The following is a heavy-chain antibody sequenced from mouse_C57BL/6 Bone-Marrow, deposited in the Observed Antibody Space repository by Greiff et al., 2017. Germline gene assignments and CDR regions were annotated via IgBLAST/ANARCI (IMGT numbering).Heavy chain of an antibody. CDR1: GYAFSSSW. J-gene: IGHJ1*03. V-gene: IGHV1-82*01. D-gene: IGHD2-1*01. CDR3: ARERGIYYGNHWYFDV. CDR2: IYPGAGDT. Sequence: VQLQQSGPELVKPGASVTISCKASGYAFSSSWMHWVKQRPGQGLEWIGRIYPGAGDTNYNGKFKGKATLTADKSSSTAYMQLSSLTAEDSAVYFGARERGIYYGNHWYFDVWGTGTTVTVSS.